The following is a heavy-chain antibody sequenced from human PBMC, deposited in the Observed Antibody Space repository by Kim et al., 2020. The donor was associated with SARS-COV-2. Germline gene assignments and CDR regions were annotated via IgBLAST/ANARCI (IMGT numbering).Heavy chain of an antibody. Sequence: SETLSLTCIVSGASVRTNNHYWTWIRQPPGKELEWIGYIFSSGSTNYSPSLKSRVSISLDTSKNQFFLRLFSVTAADTAVYYCARQTAYVSGWFGDWCQGALVTVSS. J-gene: IGHJ4*02. V-gene: IGHV4-61*01. D-gene: IGHD6-19*01. CDR3: ARQTAYVSGWFGD. CDR2: IFSSGST. CDR1: GASVRTNNHY.